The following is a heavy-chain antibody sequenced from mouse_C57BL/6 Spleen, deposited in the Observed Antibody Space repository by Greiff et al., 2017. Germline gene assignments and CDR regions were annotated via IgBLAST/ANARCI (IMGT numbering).Heavy chain of an antibody. CDR3: ANNYDYDGTY. D-gene: IGHD2-4*01. V-gene: IGHV1-69*01. J-gene: IGHJ3*01. CDR1: GYTFTSYW. Sequence: VQLQQPGAELVMPGASVKLSCKASGYTFTSYWMHWVKQRPGQGLEWIGEIDPSDSYTNYNQKFKGKSTLTVDKSSSTAYMQLSSLTSEDSAVYYCANNYDYDGTYWGQGTLVTVSA. CDR2: IDPSDSYT.